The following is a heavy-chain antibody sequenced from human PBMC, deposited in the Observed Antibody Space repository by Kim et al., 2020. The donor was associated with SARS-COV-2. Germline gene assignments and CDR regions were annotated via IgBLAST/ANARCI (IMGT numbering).Heavy chain of an antibody. Sequence: GGSLRLSCSASGFTFSSYAMHWVRQAPGKGLEYVSAISSNGGSTYYADSVKGRFTISRDNSKNTLYLQMSSLRAEDTAVYYCVKGMIVMALYYYYGMDVWGQGTTVTVSS. D-gene: IGHD2-21*01. J-gene: IGHJ6*02. CDR2: ISSNGGST. CDR1: GFTFSSYA. V-gene: IGHV3-64D*09. CDR3: VKGMIVMALYYYYGMDV.